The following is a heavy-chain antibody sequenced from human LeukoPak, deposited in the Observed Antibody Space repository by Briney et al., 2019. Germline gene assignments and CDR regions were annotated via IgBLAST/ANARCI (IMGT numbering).Heavy chain of an antibody. CDR1: GFTFSSYE. J-gene: IGHJ3*02. CDR2: ISSSGSTI. Sequence: GGSLRLSCAASGFTFSSYEMNWVRQAPGKGLEWVSYISSSGSTIYYADSVKGRFTISRDNAKNSLYLQMNSLRAEDTAVYYCARDPYYYDSGSFAAFDIWGQGTMVTVSS. V-gene: IGHV3-48*03. D-gene: IGHD3-10*01. CDR3: ARDPYYYDSGSFAAFDI.